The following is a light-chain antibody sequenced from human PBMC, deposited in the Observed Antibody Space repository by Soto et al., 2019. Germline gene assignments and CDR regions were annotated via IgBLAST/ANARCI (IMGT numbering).Light chain of an antibody. CDR2: GVS. Sequence: QSALTQPASVSASPGQSITISCTGGKNDIGSSDYVSWCQQHPGKAPKLIIYGVSNRPSGTSDRFSGSESGNTASLTISGLQADDEADYYCSSSTSRNTLVFGGGTKVTVL. CDR3: SSSTSRNTLV. V-gene: IGLV2-14*01. CDR1: KNDIGSSDY. J-gene: IGLJ3*02.